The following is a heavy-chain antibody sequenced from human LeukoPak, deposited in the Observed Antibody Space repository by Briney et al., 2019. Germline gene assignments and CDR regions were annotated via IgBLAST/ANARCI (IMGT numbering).Heavy chain of an antibody. CDR2: INPNSGGT. D-gene: IGHD6-13*01. V-gene: IGHV1-2*02. CDR3: ARGGDSSSLYGWFDP. Sequence: ASVKVSCKASGYTFTGYYMHWVRQAPGQGLEWMGWINPNSGGTNYAQKFQGRVTMTRDTSISTAYMELTRLRSDDTAVYYCARGGDSSSLYGWFDPWGQGTLVTVSS. J-gene: IGHJ5*02. CDR1: GYTFTGYY.